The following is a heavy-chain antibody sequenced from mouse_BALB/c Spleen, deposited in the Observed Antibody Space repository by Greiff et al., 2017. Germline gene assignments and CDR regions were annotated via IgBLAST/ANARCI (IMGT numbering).Heavy chain of an antibody. Sequence: DVKLQESGPDLVKPSQSLSLTCTVTGYSITSGYSWHWIRQFPGNKLEWMGYIHYSGSTNYNPSLKSRISITRDTSKNQFFLQLNSVTTEDTATYDCARGDDYGAWFAYWGQGTLVTVSA. J-gene: IGHJ3*01. D-gene: IGHD2-4*01. CDR3: ARGDDYGAWFAY. V-gene: IGHV3-1*02. CDR1: GYSITSGYS. CDR2: IHYSGST.